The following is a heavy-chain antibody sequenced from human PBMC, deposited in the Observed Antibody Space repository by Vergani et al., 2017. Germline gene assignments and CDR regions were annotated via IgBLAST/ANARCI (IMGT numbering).Heavy chain of an antibody. CDR2: ISYDGSNK. V-gene: IGHV3-30-3*01. CDR3: AKGMYSSGWYDMDV. CDR1: GFTFSSYA. J-gene: IGHJ6*03. Sequence: QVQLVESGGGVVQPGRSLRLSCAASGFTFSSYAMHWVRQAPGKGLEWVAVISYDGSNKYYADSVKGRFTISRDNSKNTLYLQMNSLRAEDTAVYYCAKGMYSSGWYDMDVWGKGTTVTVSS. D-gene: IGHD6-19*01.